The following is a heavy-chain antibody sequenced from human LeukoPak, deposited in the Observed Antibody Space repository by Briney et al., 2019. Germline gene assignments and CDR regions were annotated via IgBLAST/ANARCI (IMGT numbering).Heavy chain of an antibody. CDR1: GFTFSSYG. CDR2: IWYDGSNK. V-gene: IGHV3-33*01. J-gene: IGHJ4*02. Sequence: GGSLRLSCAASGFTFSSYGMHWVRQAPGKGLEWVAVIWYDGSNKYYADSVKGRFTISRDNSKTTLYLQMNSERANCTHVYYCARGGSSGWYWVDYWGQGTLVTVSS. CDR3: ARGGSSGWYWVDY. D-gene: IGHD6-19*01.